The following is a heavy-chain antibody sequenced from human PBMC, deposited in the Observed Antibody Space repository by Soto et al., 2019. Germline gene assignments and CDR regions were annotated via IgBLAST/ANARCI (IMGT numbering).Heavy chain of an antibody. J-gene: IGHJ6*03. CDR1: GFTFSDYY. V-gene: IGHV3-11*01. D-gene: IGHD2-15*01. Sequence: QVQLVESGGGLVKPGGSLRLSCAASGFTFSDYYMSWIRQAPGKGLEWVSYISSSGSTIYYADSVKGRFTISRDNAKNSLYLQMNSLRAEETAVYYCARVGAGYFSGDYYYYYYMDVWGKGTTVTVSS. CDR3: ARVGAGYFSGDYYYYYYMDV. CDR2: ISSSGSTI.